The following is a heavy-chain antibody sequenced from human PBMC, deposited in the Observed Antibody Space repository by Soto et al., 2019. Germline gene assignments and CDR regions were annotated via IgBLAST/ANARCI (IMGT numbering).Heavy chain of an antibody. V-gene: IGHV4-30-2*01. D-gene: IGHD3-22*01. CDR2: IYHSGST. CDR3: ARGTYYYDSSGYYYYDAFDI. Sequence: TLSLTSAVSGGSMSSGGYSWSWIRQPPGKGLEWIGYIYHSGSTYYNPSLKSRVTISVDRSKNQFSLKLSSVTAADTAVYYCARGTYYYDSSGYYYYDAFDIWGQGRMVTVSS. CDR1: GGSMSSGGYS. J-gene: IGHJ3*02.